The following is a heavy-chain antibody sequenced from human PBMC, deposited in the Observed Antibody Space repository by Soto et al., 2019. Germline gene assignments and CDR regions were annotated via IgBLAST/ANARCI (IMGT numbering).Heavy chain of an antibody. CDR1: RETYDWRF. D-gene: IGHD3-3*01. CDR3: AIRIYYALGS. Sequence: GASPLICCEASRETYDWRFIHRVRQAQGKSVEWMGCISTNSGVTNYAQNFQDRVTMTRDTSISTFYKELSRLRSGDTAVCYCAIRIYYALGSCGQRTPVT. J-gene: IGHJ5*01. CDR2: ISTNSGVT. V-gene: IGHV1-2*02.